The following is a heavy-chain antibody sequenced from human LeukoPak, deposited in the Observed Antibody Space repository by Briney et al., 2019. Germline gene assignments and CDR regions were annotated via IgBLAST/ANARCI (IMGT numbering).Heavy chain of an antibody. V-gene: IGHV1-18*01. CDR3: ARDTKRSRARWENLGFDP. CDR1: GYTFSSYG. D-gene: IGHD1-26*01. CDR2: ISGYNDNT. Sequence: SVKVSCKASGYTFSSYGISWVRQAPGQGLEWMGWISGYNDNTKYYAQKLQGRVTMTTDTSTSTAYMELRSLRSDDTAVYYCARDTKRSRARWENLGFDPWGQGTLVTVSS. J-gene: IGHJ5*02.